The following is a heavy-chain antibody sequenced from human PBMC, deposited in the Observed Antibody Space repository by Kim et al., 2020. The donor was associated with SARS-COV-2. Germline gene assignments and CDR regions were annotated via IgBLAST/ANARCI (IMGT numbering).Heavy chain of an antibody. J-gene: IGHJ6*02. D-gene: IGHD1-1*01. CDR2: IYHSGST. Sequence: SETLSLTCAVSGGSISSSNWWRWVRQPPGEGLVWIGEIYHSGSTNYNPSPKSRVTISVDKSQNQLSLKLSSLTAADTAVDYCARVGRGGGMDVWGQGTPVTVSS. CDR1: GGSISSSNW. V-gene: IGHV4-4*02. CDR3: ARVGRGGGMDV.